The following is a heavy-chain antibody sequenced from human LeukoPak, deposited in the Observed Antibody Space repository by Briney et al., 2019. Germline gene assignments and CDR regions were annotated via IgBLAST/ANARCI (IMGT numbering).Heavy chain of an antibody. CDR1: GYTFTSYD. V-gene: IGHV1-8*01. CDR2: KNPNSGNT. CDR3: ARGPELRFLEWLVP. J-gene: IGHJ5*02. Sequence: ASVKVSCKASGYTFTSYDINWVRQAPGQGLEWMGWKNPNSGNTGYAQKFQGRVTMTRNTSISTAYMELSSLRSEDTAVYYCARGPELRFLEWLVPWGQGTLVTVSS. D-gene: IGHD3-3*01.